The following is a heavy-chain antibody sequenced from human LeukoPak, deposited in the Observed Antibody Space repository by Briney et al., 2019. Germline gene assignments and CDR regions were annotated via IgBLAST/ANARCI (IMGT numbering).Heavy chain of an antibody. D-gene: IGHD3-3*01. J-gene: IGHJ6*03. CDR1: GFTFSSYG. CDR2: IRYDGSNK. Sequence: PGRSLRLSCAASGFTFSSYGMHWVRQAPGKGLEWVAFIRYDGSNKYYADSVKGRFTISRDNSKNTLYLQMNSLRAEDTAVYYCAKTAPIFGVVMDYYYYMDVWGKGTTVTVSS. CDR3: AKTAPIFGVVMDYYYYMDV. V-gene: IGHV3-30*02.